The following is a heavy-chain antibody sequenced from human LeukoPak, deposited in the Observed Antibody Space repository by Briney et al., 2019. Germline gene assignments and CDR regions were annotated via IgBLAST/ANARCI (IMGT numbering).Heavy chain of an antibody. CDR3: ARGKRIAAAGCFDY. D-gene: IGHD6-13*01. V-gene: IGHV3-21*05. J-gene: IGHJ4*02. CDR2: ISSSSGSI. Sequence: GGSLRLSCAASGFTVSSNSMNWVRQAPGKGLEWVSYISSSSGSIYYADSVKGRFTISRDNAKNSLYLQMNSLRAEDTAVYYCARGKRIAAAGCFDYWGQGTLVTVSS. CDR1: GFTVSSNS.